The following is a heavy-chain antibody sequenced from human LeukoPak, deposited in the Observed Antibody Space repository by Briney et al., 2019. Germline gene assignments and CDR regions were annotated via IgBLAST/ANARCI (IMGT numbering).Heavy chain of an antibody. J-gene: IGHJ4*02. V-gene: IGHV4-39*02. D-gene: IGHD5-24*01. CDR3: ATYPDAYNTQGVDY. CDR1: GGSISSSSYY. Sequence: TSETLSLTCTVSGGSISSSSYYWGWIRQPPGQGLEWIGSIYYTGSTYSNPSLKSRVTVSADTSKDHFSLRLSSVTAADTAVYYCATYPDAYNTQGVDYWGQGTLVTVSS. CDR2: IYYTGST.